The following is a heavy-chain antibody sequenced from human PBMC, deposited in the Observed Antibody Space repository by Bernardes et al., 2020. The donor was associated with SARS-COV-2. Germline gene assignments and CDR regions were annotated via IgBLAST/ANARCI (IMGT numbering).Heavy chain of an antibody. CDR2: IWYDGSNK. V-gene: IGHV3-33*08. Sequence: GGSLRLSCAASGFTFSSYGMHWVRQAPGKGLEWVAVIWYDGSNKYYADSVKGRFTISRDNSKNTLYLQMNSLRAEETAVYYCARDGPLESSGLGDWREGTLVTVAS. CDR1: GFTFSSYG. CDR3: ARDGPLESSGLGD. J-gene: IGHJ4*02. D-gene: IGHD6-19*01.